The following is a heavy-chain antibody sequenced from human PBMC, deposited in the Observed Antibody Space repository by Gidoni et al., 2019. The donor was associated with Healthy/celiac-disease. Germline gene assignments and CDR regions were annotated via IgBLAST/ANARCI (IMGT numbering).Heavy chain of an antibody. CDR1: GFTFSDYY. CDR3: ARDLLYCGGDCYANDAFDI. D-gene: IGHD2-21*01. Sequence: QGQLVESGGGLVKPGGSLRLPCAASGFTFSDYYMRWIRQAPGKGPEWVSYISSSGSTIYYADSVKGRFTISRDNAKNSLYLQMNSLRAEDTAVYYCARDLLYCGGDCYANDAFDIWGQGTLVTVSS. CDR2: ISSSGSTI. V-gene: IGHV3-11*01. J-gene: IGHJ3*02.